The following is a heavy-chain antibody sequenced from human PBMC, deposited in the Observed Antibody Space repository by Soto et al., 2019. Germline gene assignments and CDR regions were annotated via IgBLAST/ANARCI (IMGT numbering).Heavy chain of an antibody. V-gene: IGHV3-48*01. J-gene: IGHJ6*03. CDR2: ISSSSSTI. D-gene: IGHD3-3*01. Sequence: GGSLRLSCAASGFTFSSYSMNWVRQAPGKGLEWVSYISSSSSTIYYAESVKGRFTISRDNAKNSLYLQMNSLRAEDTAVFYCASKDYDFWSGSYMDVWGKGTTVTVSS. CDR1: GFTFSSYS. CDR3: ASKDYDFWSGSYMDV.